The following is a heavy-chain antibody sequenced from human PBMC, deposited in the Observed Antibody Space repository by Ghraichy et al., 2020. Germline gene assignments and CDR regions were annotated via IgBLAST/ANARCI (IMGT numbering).Heavy chain of an antibody. V-gene: IGHV4-61*01. D-gene: IGHD3-9*01. CDR2: IYDSGTT. Sequence: SQTLSLTCTVSGVSVSSALFYWSWVRQPPGRGLESLAYIYDSGTTNYSPSLKSRVTISVDTSKNQFSLKLGSVTTSDTAVVYCATLDSAAFEFWGQGTMVTVYS. CDR3: ATLDSAAFEF. J-gene: IGHJ3*01. CDR1: GVSVSSALFY.